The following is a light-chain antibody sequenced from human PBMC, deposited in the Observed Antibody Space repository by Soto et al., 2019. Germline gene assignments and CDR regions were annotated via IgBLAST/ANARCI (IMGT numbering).Light chain of an antibody. CDR2: GAP. Sequence: EIVMTESPATLSVSPGEGATLSCRASQSISSMLAWYQQKPGQAPRLLMFGAPTWATGSPARFSGSGFGTEFTLTISSLQAEDFAVYYCQQYKNWPLFGQGTRLEIK. V-gene: IGKV3-15*01. CDR1: QSISSM. J-gene: IGKJ5*01. CDR3: QQYKNWPL.